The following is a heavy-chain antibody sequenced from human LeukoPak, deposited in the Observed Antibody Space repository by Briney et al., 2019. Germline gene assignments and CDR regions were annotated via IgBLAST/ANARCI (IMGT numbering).Heavy chain of an antibody. D-gene: IGHD6-19*01. CDR1: GYTFTSYG. CDR2: INPNSGGT. Sequence: ASVKVSCKASGYTFTSYGISWVRQAPGQGLEWMGWINPNSGGTNYAQKLQGRVTMTTDTSTSTAYMELRSLRSDDTAVYYCARDKIAVAGTWFDPWGQGTLATVSS. J-gene: IGHJ5*02. CDR3: ARDKIAVAGTWFDP. V-gene: IGHV1-18*01.